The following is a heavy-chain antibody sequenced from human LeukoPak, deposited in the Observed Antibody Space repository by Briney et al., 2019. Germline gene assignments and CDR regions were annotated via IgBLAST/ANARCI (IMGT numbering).Heavy chain of an antibody. D-gene: IGHD3-22*01. J-gene: IGHJ4*02. Sequence: GSLRLSCAASGFTFSSYGMHWVRQAPGKGLEWVAVISYDGSNKYYADSVKGRFTISRDNSKNTLYLQMNSLRAEDTAVYYCASEENMIVFDYWGQGTLVTVSS. CDR1: GFTFSSYG. V-gene: IGHV3-30*03. CDR3: ASEENMIVFDY. CDR2: ISYDGSNK.